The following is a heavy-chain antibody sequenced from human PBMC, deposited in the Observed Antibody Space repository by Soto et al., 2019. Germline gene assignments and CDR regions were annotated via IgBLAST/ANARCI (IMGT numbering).Heavy chain of an antibody. CDR3: AKDLIYGYNSGRPFDS. CDR2: IGSRGDST. D-gene: IGHD6-19*01. Sequence: EVQLLESGGGLVQPGGSLRLSCAASGFTFSSFAMSWVRQAPGKGLEWVSAIGSRGDSTYYADSVKGRFTISRDNSKNTLDLQMNSLGAEDTAVYYFAKDLIYGYNSGRPFDSWGQGTLVTVSS. V-gene: IGHV3-23*01. CDR1: GFTFSSFA. J-gene: IGHJ4*02.